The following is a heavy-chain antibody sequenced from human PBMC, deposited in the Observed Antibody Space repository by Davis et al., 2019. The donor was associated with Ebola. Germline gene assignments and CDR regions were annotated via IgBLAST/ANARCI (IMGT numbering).Heavy chain of an antibody. V-gene: IGHV4-39*01. Sequence: SETLSLTCTVSGGSISSSSYYWGWIRQPPGKGLEWIGSIYYSGSTYYNPSLKSRVTISVDTSKNQFSLKLSSVTAADTAVYYCAGGYSSSWYPFVYWGQGTLVTVSS. J-gene: IGHJ4*02. CDR3: AGGYSSSWYPFVY. D-gene: IGHD6-13*01. CDR1: GGSISSSSYY. CDR2: IYYSGST.